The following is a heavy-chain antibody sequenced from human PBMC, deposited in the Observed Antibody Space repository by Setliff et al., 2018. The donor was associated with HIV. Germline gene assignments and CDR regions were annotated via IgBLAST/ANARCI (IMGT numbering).Heavy chain of an antibody. V-gene: IGHV1-46*01. D-gene: IGHD6-19*01. CDR3: ARNQGDSSGWYAGDY. Sequence: ASVKVSCKASGYTFTSYFMHWVRQAPGQGLEWMGVINTSGGSAGYAEKFRGRVTMTRDTSTSTVYMDLRNLRSEDTAVYYCARNQGDSSGWYAGDYWGHGTLVTVS. CDR2: INTSGGSA. CDR1: GYTFTSYF. J-gene: IGHJ4*01.